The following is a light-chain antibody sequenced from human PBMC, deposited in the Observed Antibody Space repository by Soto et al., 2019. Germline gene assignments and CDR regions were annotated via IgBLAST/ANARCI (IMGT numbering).Light chain of an antibody. CDR1: QDITNY. V-gene: IGKV1-9*01. Sequence: DIQLTQSPSFLSASVGDXVTITCRASQDITNYLAWYLQKPGKAPKLLIYGASTLQSGVPSRFSGSGSGTEFTLTVSSLQPEDFATYYCQQLNAYPHSFGGGTKVEIK. J-gene: IGKJ4*01. CDR2: GAS. CDR3: QQLNAYPHS.